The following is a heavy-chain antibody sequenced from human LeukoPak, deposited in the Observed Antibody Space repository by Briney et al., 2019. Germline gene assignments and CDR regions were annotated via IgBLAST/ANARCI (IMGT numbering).Heavy chain of an antibody. CDR2: IYYSGST. Sequence: SETLSLTCTVSGGSISSYYWSWIRQPPGKGLEWIGYIYYSGSTNYNPSLKSRVTISVDTSKNQFSLKLSSVTAADTAVYYCARPLPRLGIVYWGQGTLVTVSS. V-gene: IGHV4-59*08. D-gene: IGHD7-27*01. J-gene: IGHJ4*02. CDR1: GGSISSYY. CDR3: ARPLPRLGIVY.